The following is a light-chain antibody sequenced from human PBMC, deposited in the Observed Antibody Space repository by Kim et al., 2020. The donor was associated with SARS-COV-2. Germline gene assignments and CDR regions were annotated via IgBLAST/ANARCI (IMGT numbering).Light chain of an antibody. J-gene: IGLJ1*01. CDR2: QDS. Sequence: VSAGQTASISCAGDKLGYKYACWYQQKPGQSPVLVIYQDSKRPSGIPERFSGSNSGNTATLTISGTQAMDEADYYCQAWDSSTVVFGTGTKVTVL. CDR3: QAWDSSTVV. V-gene: IGLV3-1*01. CDR1: KLGYKY.